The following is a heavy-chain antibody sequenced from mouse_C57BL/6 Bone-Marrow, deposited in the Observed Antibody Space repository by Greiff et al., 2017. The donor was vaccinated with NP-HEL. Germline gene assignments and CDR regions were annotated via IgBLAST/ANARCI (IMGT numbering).Heavy chain of an antibody. J-gene: IGHJ4*01. CDR3: ARDVLLRSYAMDY. CDR1: GYTFTSYG. Sequence: VKLVESGAELARPGASVKLSCKASGYTFTSYGISWVKQRTGQGLEWIGEIYPRSGNTYYNEKFKGKATLTADKSSSTAYMELRSLTSEDSAVYFCARDVLLRSYAMDYWGQGTSVTVSS. CDR2: IYPRSGNT. D-gene: IGHD1-1*01. V-gene: IGHV1-81*01.